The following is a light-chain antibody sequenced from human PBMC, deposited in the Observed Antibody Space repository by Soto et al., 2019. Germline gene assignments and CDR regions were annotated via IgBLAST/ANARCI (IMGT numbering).Light chain of an antibody. CDR3: LSYDSDMRSPRYV. CDR1: SSNIGAGRD. CDR2: GDS. V-gene: IGLV1-40*01. J-gene: IGLJ1*01. Sequence: QSVLTQPPSVSGAPGQRFTISCTGSSSNIGAGRDVHWYQQLPGTAPKLLIYGDSNRPSGVPDRFSGSKSGAAASLAIAGLQDEDEAQYNSLSYDSDMRSPRYVFGTGTKVTVL.